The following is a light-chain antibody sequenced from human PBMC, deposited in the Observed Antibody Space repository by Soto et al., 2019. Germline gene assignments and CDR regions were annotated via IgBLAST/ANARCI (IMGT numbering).Light chain of an antibody. J-gene: IGLJ3*02. CDR1: SSNIGSNY. Sequence: QAVVTQPPSASGTPGQRVTISCSGSSSNIGSNYVYWYQHLPGTAPKLLIYRNNQRPSGVPDRFSGSKSGTSASLAISGLRSEDEADYYCAAWDDSLSVWVFGGGTKLTVL. CDR2: RNN. CDR3: AAWDDSLSVWV. V-gene: IGLV1-47*01.